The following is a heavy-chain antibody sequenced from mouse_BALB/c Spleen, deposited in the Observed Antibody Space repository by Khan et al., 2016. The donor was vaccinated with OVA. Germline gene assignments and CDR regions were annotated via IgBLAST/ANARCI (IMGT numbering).Heavy chain of an antibody. V-gene: IGHV1S81*02. D-gene: IGHD1-1*01. CDR1: GYTFTSYY. CDR2: INPSNGGT. Sequence: VQLQQSGAELVKPGASVKLSCKASGYTFTSYYMYWVKQRPGQGLEWIGEINPSNGGTNFNEKFKSKATLTVDKLSSTAYMQLSSLTSEDSAVYYCTRKDYYGSSHRYFDVWGAGTTVTVSS. CDR3: TRKDYYGSSHRYFDV. J-gene: IGHJ1*01.